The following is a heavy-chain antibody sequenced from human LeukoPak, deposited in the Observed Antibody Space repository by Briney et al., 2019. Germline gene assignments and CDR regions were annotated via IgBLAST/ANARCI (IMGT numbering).Heavy chain of an antibody. CDR2: ISSSGSTI. CDR1: GFTFSDYY. J-gene: IGHJ3*02. D-gene: IGHD3-16*01. Sequence: GGSLRLSCAASGFTFSDYYMSWIRQAPGKGLEWVSYISSSGSTIYYADSVKGRFTISRDNAKNSLYLQMNSLRAEDTAVYYCARDMRLKHDAFDIWGQGTMVTVSS. CDR3: ARDMRLKHDAFDI. V-gene: IGHV3-11*04.